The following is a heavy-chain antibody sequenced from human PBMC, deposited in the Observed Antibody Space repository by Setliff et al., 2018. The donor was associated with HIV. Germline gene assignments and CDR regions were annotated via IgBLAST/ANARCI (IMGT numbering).Heavy chain of an antibody. CDR2: IHTSGST. V-gene: IGHV4-4*07. CDR3: ARDRIEVVVDGPHDVFDV. Sequence: LSLTCTVSGDSIGYYYWSWVRQPAGRGLEWMGRIHTSGSTNYNPSLTSRVTLSVDTSKNQFFLKLTSLSAADTAVYYCARDRIEVVVDGPHDVFDVWGRGTTVTVSS. J-gene: IGHJ3*01. CDR1: GDSIGYYY. D-gene: IGHD2-15*01.